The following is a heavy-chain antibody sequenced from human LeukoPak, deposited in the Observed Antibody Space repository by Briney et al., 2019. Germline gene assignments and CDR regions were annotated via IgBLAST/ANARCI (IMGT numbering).Heavy chain of an antibody. V-gene: IGHV3-21*01. Sequence: GGSLRLSCAASGFTFSGYSMNWVRQAPGKGLEWVSSISRSATYLYYADSLQGRFTVSRDDAKSSLYLQMNSLSAEDTAVYYCTTGETGTGTTRWSNFGYWGQGTLVTVSS. CDR2: ISRSATYL. CDR3: TTGETGTGTTRWSNFGY. J-gene: IGHJ4*02. D-gene: IGHD1-1*01. CDR1: GFTFSGYS.